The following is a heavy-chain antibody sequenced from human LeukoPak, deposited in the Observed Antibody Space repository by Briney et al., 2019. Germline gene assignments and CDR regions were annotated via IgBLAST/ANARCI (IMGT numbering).Heavy chain of an antibody. CDR2: INHSGST. Sequence: SETLSLTCAVYGGSFSGYYWNWIRQPPGKGLEWIGEINHSGSTNYNPSLKSRVTISVDTSEKQFSLRLSSVTAADTAVYYCARSAVVPAAIVINYMDVWGKGTTVTVSS. CDR1: GGSFSGYY. J-gene: IGHJ6*03. V-gene: IGHV4-34*01. D-gene: IGHD2-2*01. CDR3: ARSAVVPAAIVINYMDV.